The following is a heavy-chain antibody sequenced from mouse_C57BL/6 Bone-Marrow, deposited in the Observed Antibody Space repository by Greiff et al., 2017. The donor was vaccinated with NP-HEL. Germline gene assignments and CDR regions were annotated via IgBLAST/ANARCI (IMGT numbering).Heavy chain of an antibody. J-gene: IGHJ1*03. CDR2: IWRGGST. CDR3: AKKGGSKDWYFDV. D-gene: IGHD1-3*01. V-gene: IGHV2-5*01. Sequence: VQLVESGPGLVQPSQSLSITCTVSGFSLTSYGVHWVRQSPGKGLEWLGVIWRGGSTDYNAAFMSRLSITKDNSKSQVFFKMNSLQADDTAIYYCAKKGGSKDWYFDVWGTGTTVTVSS. CDR1: GFSLTSYG.